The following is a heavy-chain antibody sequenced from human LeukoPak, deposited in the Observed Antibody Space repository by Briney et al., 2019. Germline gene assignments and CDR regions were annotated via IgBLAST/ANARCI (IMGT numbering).Heavy chain of an antibody. D-gene: IGHD2-2*01. CDR3: AKDRAPAAGDDAFDI. CDR1: GFTFSSYD. Sequence: GGSLRLSCAASGFTFSSYDMHWVRQATGKGLEWVSAIGTAGDTYYPDSVQGRFTISRDNSKNTLYLQMNSLRAEDTAVYYCAKDRAPAAGDDAFDIWGQGTMVTVSS. J-gene: IGHJ3*02. V-gene: IGHV3-13*01. CDR2: IGTAGDT.